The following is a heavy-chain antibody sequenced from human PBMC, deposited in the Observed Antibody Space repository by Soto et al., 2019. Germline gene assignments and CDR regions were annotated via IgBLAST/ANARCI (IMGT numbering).Heavy chain of an antibody. V-gene: IGHV3-7*03. CDR3: ARFRSLDP. CDR2: IKQDGSEK. CDR1: GFSLSNYW. Sequence: EVQLVESGGGLVQPGGSLRLSCADSGFSLSNYWMSWVRQAPGMGLEGVASIKQDGSEKYYVDSVKGRFTISRDNAKNTLYLQMNSLRAEDTAVYYCARFRSLDPWGQGTLVTVSS. J-gene: IGHJ5*02. D-gene: IGHD3-10*01.